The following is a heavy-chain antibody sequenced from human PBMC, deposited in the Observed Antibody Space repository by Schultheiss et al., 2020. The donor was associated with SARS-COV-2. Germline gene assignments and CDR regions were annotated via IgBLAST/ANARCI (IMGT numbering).Heavy chain of an antibody. J-gene: IGHJ6*02. Sequence: SETLSLTCTVSGGSISSYYWSWIRQPPGKGLEWIGRIYTSGSTNYNPSLKSRVTMSVDTSKNQFSLKLSSVTAADTAVYYCAAPGLDIEDTIFGVGGVWGQGTTVTVSS. V-gene: IGHV4-4*07. CDR3: AAPGLDIEDTIFGVGGV. D-gene: IGHD3-3*01. CDR2: IYTSGST. CDR1: GGSISSYY.